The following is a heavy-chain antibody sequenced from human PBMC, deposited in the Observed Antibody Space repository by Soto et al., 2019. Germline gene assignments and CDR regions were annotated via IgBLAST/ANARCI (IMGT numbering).Heavy chain of an antibody. CDR3: ARSPGNHYGLGL. CDR2: IDPNGGTT. J-gene: IGHJ6*02. D-gene: IGHD3-16*01. CDR1: GYTFTSDH. Sequence: PSVKVSCKGSGYTFTSDHIHWVRQAPGQGLEWMGIIDPNGGTTNSARMLGGRISMNRDTSTSTVYMEISSRTLEDKAVYYYARSPGNHYGLGLSGQ. V-gene: IGHV1-46*04.